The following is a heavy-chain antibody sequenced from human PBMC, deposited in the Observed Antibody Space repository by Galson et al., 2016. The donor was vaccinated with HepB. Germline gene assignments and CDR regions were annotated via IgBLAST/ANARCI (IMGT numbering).Heavy chain of an antibody. V-gene: IGHV3-48*04. D-gene: IGHD4-23*01. Sequence: SLRLSCAASGFTFRSFSMNWVRQAPGRGLEWISYISITSGNIYYSDSVTGRFPVSKDNAKNSLFLQMNSLRADDTAVYYCARDARNSINGYCDLWGRGTLVTVSS. CDR2: ISITSGNI. CDR1: GFTFRSFS. J-gene: IGHJ2*01. CDR3: ARDARNSINGYCDL.